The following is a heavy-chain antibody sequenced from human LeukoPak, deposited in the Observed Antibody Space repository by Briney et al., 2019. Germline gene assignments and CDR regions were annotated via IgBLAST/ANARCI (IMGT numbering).Heavy chain of an antibody. D-gene: IGHD3-16*01. Sequence: SETLSLTCTVSGGSISTYYWSWIRQPPGKRLEWIGYIYYSGNTNQNPSLKSRVTISVDTSKNQFSLKLSSVTAADTAVYYCARVGLPYAFDIWGQGTMVTVSS. CDR2: IYYSGNT. J-gene: IGHJ3*02. V-gene: IGHV4-59*01. CDR1: GGSISTYY. CDR3: ARVGLPYAFDI.